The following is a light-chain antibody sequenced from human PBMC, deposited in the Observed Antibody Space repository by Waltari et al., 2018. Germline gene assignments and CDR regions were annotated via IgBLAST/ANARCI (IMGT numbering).Light chain of an antibody. V-gene: IGLV1-44*01. CDR2: NNM. J-gene: IGLJ2*01. CDR3: AAWHDSLNGVA. CDR1: SPSIGNNN. Sequence: QSVLPPPPSVSGTPGQRVTISCSGSSPSIGNNNVHWYQQLPGTVPRLLIYNNMVRPTGVPDRFAGSKSGTSASLVITGLQSEDEADYYCAAWHDSLNGVAFGGGTKVTVL.